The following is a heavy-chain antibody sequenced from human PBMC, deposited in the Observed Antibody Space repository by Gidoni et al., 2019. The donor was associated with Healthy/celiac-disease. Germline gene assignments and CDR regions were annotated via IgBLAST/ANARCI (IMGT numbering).Heavy chain of an antibody. CDR3: ARDDSWTTVTTSFAFDI. CDR2: IYTSGST. V-gene: IGHV4-61*09. D-gene: IGHD4-17*01. J-gene: IGHJ3*02. Sequence: IRQPAGKGLEWIGHIYTSGSTDYNPSLKSRVTMSLDTSKNQFSLRLSSVTAADTAMYYCARDDSWTTVTTSFAFDIWGLGTMVTVSS.